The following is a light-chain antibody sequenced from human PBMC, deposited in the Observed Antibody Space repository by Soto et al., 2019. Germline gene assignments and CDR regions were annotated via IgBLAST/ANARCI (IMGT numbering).Light chain of an antibody. CDR3: QQYNNWPRT. CDR1: QSISDT. V-gene: IGKV3-15*01. CDR2: DTS. J-gene: IGKJ1*01. Sequence: EIVMTQSPATLSVSPGGRATLSCRASQSISDTLAWYQQKPGQAPRLLIYDTSTRATGLPARFSGSGSGPEFTLTISSLQSEDFAVYYCQQYNNWPRTSGQGTKVDIK.